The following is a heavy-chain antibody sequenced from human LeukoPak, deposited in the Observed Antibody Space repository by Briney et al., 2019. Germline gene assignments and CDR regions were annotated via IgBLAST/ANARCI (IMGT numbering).Heavy chain of an antibody. CDR1: GDSISSGGHS. V-gene: IGHV4-31*03. CDR2: IYDSGST. CDR3: ARQQIGGFRLDY. D-gene: IGHD3-10*01. Sequence: SETLSLTCTVSGDSISSGGHSWSWIRQHPGKGLEWIGYIYDSGSTYYNPSLRSRITISLDTSKNQFSLRLSSVTAADTAVYYCARQQIGGFRLDYWGQGTLVTVSS. J-gene: IGHJ4*02.